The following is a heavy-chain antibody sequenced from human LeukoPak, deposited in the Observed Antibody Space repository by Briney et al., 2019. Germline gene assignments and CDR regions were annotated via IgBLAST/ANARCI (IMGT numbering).Heavy chain of an antibody. Sequence: SVKVSCKASGGTFSSYAISWVRQAPGQGLEWMGGIIPIFGTANYAQKFQGRVTITTDESTSTAYMELSSLRSEDTAVYYCARMLGAYYYDSSGTLFDYWDQGTLVTVSS. CDR2: IIPIFGTA. J-gene: IGHJ4*02. CDR1: GGTFSSYA. CDR3: ARMLGAYYYDSSGTLFDY. V-gene: IGHV1-69*05. D-gene: IGHD3-22*01.